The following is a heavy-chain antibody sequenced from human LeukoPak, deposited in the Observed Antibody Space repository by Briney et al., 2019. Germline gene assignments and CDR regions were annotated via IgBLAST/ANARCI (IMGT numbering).Heavy chain of an antibody. J-gene: IGHJ4*02. V-gene: IGHV3-74*01. CDR2: IDTDGSIT. CDR1: GFTFGNYW. D-gene: IGHD1-26*01. Sequence: GGSLILSCAASGFTFGNYWMHWVRQVPGKGLVWVSRIDTDGSITNYTDSARSRFTISRDNARNNLYLQMNSLRAEDTAVYYCVRDLGGRYGYWGQGTLVTVSS. CDR3: VRDLGGRYGY.